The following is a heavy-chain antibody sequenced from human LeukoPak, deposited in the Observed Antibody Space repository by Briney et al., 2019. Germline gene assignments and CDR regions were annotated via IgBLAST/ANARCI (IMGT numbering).Heavy chain of an antibody. CDR1: GYTFTNYG. V-gene: IGHV1-18*01. J-gene: IGHJ4*02. CDR3: ARGHCSISSCYYVDY. CDR2: ISAYDGNT. Sequence: ASVKVSWKASGYTFTNYGISWVRQAPGQGLEWMGWISAYDGNTNYVQKFQGRVTMTTDTSTSTAYMELRSLRSDDTAIYYCARGHCSISSCYYVDYWGQGTLVTVSS. D-gene: IGHD2-2*01.